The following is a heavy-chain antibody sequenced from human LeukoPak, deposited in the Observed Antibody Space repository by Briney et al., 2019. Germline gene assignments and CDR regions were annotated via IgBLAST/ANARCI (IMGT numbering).Heavy chain of an antibody. CDR1: GYTFTSYG. CDR2: ISAYNGNT. CDR3: ARDTEGPRWYYDSSGYIAY. D-gene: IGHD3-22*01. V-gene: IGHV1-18*01. J-gene: IGHJ4*02. Sequence: ASVKVSCKASGYTFTSYGISWVRQAPGQGLEWMGWISAYNGNTNHAQKLQGRVTMTTDTSTSTAYMELRSLRSDDTAVYYCARDTEGPRWYYDSSGYIAYWGQGTLVTVSS.